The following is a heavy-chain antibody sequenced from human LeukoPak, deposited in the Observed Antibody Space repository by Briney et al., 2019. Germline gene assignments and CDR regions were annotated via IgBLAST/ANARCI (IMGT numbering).Heavy chain of an antibody. CDR1: GFTLSSYW. CDR2: INQDGSEK. CDR3: ARQTERDAYNRY. V-gene: IGHV3-7*05. Sequence: PGGSLRLSCAVSGFTLSSYWMTWVRQAPGKGLEWVANINQDGSEKHHVDSVKGRFTISRDNAKNSLYLQMSSLRADDTAVYYCARQTERDAYNRYWGQGTLVTVSS. J-gene: IGHJ4*02. D-gene: IGHD5-24*01.